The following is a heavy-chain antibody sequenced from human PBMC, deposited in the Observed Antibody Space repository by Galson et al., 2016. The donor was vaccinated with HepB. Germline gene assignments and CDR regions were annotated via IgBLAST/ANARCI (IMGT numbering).Heavy chain of an antibody. CDR2: IIPIFGTA. Sequence: SVKVSCKASGYIFTSSGISWVRQAPGQGLEWMGGIIPIFGTANYAQKFQGRVTITADESTSTTYMELSSLRSEDTAVYYCASDYGSGSYKGSFAFDIWGQRTMVTVSS. CDR3: ASDYGSGSYKGSFAFDI. D-gene: IGHD3-10*01. J-gene: IGHJ3*02. CDR1: GYIFTSSG. V-gene: IGHV1-69*13.